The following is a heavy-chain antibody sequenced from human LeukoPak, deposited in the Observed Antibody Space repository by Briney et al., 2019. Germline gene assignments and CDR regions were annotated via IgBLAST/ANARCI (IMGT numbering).Heavy chain of an antibody. CDR2: ISSSGSTI. V-gene: IGHV3-11*01. CDR3: AREQTQGLYAYFDY. D-gene: IGHD5/OR15-5a*01. CDR1: GFTFSDYY. J-gene: IGHJ4*02. Sequence: GGSLRLSCAASGFTFSDYYMSWIRQAPGKGLEWVSYISSSGSTIYYADSVKGRFTISRDNAKNSLYLQMNSLRAEDTAVYYCAREQTQGLYAYFDYWGQGTLVTVSP.